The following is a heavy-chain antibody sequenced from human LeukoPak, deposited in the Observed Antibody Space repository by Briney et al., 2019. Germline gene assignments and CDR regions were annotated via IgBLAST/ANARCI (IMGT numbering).Heavy chain of an antibody. CDR1: GGSISSGGYY. D-gene: IGHD3-22*01. J-gene: IGHJ4*02. CDR2: IYYSGST. CDR3: ARGSDSSGYYSGFFTFDY. V-gene: IGHV4-31*03. Sequence: PSETLSLTCTVSGGSISSGGYYWSWLRQHPGKGLEWIGYIYYSGSTYYNPSLKSRVTISVDTSKNQFSLKLSSVTAADTAVYYCARGSDSSGYYSGFFTFDYWGQGTLVTVSS.